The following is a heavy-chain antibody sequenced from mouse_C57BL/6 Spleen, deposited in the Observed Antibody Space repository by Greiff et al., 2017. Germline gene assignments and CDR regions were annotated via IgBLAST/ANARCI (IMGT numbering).Heavy chain of an antibody. D-gene: IGHD2-10*02. CDR2: ISSGGSYT. Sequence: EVMLVESGGDLVKPGGSLKLSCAASGFTFSSYGMSWVRQTPDKRLEWVATISSGGSYTYYPDSVKGRFTISRDNAKNTLYLQMSSLKSEDTAMYYCARQGTSKSAMDYWGQGTSVTVSS. J-gene: IGHJ4*01. CDR3: ARQGTSKSAMDY. V-gene: IGHV5-6*01. CDR1: GFTFSSYG.